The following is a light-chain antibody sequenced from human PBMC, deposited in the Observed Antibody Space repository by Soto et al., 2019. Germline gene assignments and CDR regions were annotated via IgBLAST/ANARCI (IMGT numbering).Light chain of an antibody. CDR3: SSYTSSSTQA. Sequence: QSALTQPASVSWSPGQSITIFCTGTSSDVGGYNYVSWYQQHPGKAPILRIYDVSNRPSGGSNRLSGSKSGNTASLTISGLQAEDEADYSCSSYTSSSTQAVGTGTKLTVL. CDR2: DVS. J-gene: IGLJ1*01. V-gene: IGLV2-14*01. CDR1: SSDVGGYNY.